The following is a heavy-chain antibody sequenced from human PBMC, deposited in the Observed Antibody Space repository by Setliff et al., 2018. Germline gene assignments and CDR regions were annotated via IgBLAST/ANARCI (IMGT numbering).Heavy chain of an antibody. Sequence: ASVKVSCKAFGYTFAKYGTSWVRQAPGQGLEWMGWIIIMFGTTNYAQKFQGRVTITTDKATSTVYMVLNNLRSEDTALYYCAFEYGTSKRFDPWGQGTLVTVSS. CDR2: IIIMFGTT. V-gene: IGHV1-18*01. CDR1: GYTFAKYG. J-gene: IGHJ5*02. CDR3: AFEYGTSKRFDP. D-gene: IGHD3-10*01.